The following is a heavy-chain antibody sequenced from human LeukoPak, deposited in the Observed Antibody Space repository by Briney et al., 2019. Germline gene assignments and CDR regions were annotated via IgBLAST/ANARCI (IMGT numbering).Heavy chain of an antibody. V-gene: IGHV4-59*08. CDR3: ARHEGWGIAASYFDY. J-gene: IGHJ4*02. CDR2: IYYSGST. CDR1: GGSISSYN. D-gene: IGHD6-13*01. Sequence: SETLSLTCTVSGGSISSYNWSWIRQPPGKGLEWIGYIYYSGSTNYNPSLKSRVTISVDTSKNQFSLKLSSVTAADTAVYYCARHEGWGIAASYFDYWGQGTLVTVSS.